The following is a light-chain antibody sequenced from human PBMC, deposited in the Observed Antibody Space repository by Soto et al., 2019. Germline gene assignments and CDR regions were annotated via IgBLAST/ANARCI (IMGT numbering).Light chain of an antibody. V-gene: IGKV1-5*03. CDR3: QEYETFSPWT. J-gene: IGKJ1*01. CDR1: QRIDTW. Sequence: DIQMTQWPSTLSASVVDTFSITCRASQRIDTWLAWYQQKPGKAPKLLIYKASTLQGGVPSRFSGSGSGTEFTLTISSLQPDDFATYYCQEYETFSPWTFGQGTKVDIK. CDR2: KAS.